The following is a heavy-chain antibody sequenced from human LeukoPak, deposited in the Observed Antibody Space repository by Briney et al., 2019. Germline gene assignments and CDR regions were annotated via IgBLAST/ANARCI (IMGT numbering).Heavy chain of an antibody. CDR2: ISGSGGST. CDR1: GFTFSSYA. J-gene: IGHJ6*03. D-gene: IGHD3-3*01. Sequence: QTGGSLRLSCAASGFTFSSYAMSWVRQAPGKGLEWVSAISGSGGSTYYADSVKGRFTISRDNSKNTLYLQMNSLRAEDTAVYYCAKDLWSGYYSTYYYMDVWGKGTTVTVSS. V-gene: IGHV3-23*01. CDR3: AKDLWSGYYSTYYYMDV.